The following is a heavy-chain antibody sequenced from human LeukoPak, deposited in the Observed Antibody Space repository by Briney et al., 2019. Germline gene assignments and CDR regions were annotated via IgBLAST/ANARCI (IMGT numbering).Heavy chain of an antibody. CDR3: ARHSGLLRFDY. Sequence: SETLSLTCTVSGGSISSSSYYWGWIRQPPEKGLEWIGSIYYSGSTYYNPSLKSRVTISVDTSKNQFSLKLSSVTAADTAVYYCARHSGLLRFDYWGQGTLVTVSS. D-gene: IGHD1-26*01. J-gene: IGHJ4*02. CDR1: GGSISSSSYY. CDR2: IYYSGST. V-gene: IGHV4-39*01.